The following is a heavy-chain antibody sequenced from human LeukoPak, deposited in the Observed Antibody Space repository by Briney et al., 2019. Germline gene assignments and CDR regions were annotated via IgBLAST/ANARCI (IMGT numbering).Heavy chain of an antibody. V-gene: IGHV2-70*01. CDR2: IDWDDDK. J-gene: IGHJ4*02. CDR1: GFSLSTIGVC. D-gene: IGHD3-22*01. CDR3: ARMGPNYYDSSGYYDDY. Sequence: SGPALLKPTQTLTLTCTFSGFSLSTIGVCVSWIRQPPEKAVAGLAHIDWDDDKYYSTSLKHRLTISKDTSKTQVVLTMTDMDPVDTATYYCARMGPNYYDSSGYYDDYWGQGTLVTVSS.